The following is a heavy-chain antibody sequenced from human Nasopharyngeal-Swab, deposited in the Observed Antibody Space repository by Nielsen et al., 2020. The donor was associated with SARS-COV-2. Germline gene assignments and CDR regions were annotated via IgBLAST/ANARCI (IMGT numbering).Heavy chain of an antibody. J-gene: IGHJ2*01. Sequence: GESLKISCAASGFTFSSYSMNWVRQAPGKGLEWVSYISSSSSTIYCADSVKGRFTISRDNAKNSLYLQMNSLRDEDTAVYYCARDGGSGWWDWYFDLWGRGTLVTVSS. D-gene: IGHD6-19*01. CDR2: ISSSSSTI. CDR3: ARDGGSGWWDWYFDL. CDR1: GFTFSSYS. V-gene: IGHV3-48*02.